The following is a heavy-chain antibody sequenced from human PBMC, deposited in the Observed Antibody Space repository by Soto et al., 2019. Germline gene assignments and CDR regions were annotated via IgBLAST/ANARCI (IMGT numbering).Heavy chain of an antibody. Sequence: GGSLRLSCAASGFTFDDYGMSWVRQAPGKGLEWVSGINWNGGSTGYADSVKGRFTISRDNAKNSLYLQMNSLRAEDTALYHCARALPSQKNYGSGSYYNVAQYYYYYYMDVWGKGTTVTVSS. D-gene: IGHD3-10*01. CDR3: ARALPSQKNYGSGSYYNVAQYYYYYYMDV. J-gene: IGHJ6*03. CDR1: GFTFDDYG. V-gene: IGHV3-20*01. CDR2: INWNGGST.